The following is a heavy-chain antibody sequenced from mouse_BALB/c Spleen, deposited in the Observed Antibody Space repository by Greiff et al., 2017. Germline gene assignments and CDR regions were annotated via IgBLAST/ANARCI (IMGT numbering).Heavy chain of an antibody. V-gene: IGHV3-8*02. D-gene: IGHD1-1*01. Sequence: EVQLVESGPSLVKPSQTLSLTCSVTGDSITSGYWNWIRKFPGNKLEYMGYISYSGSTYYNPSLKSRISITRDTSKNQYYLQLNSVTTDDTSTYYCAKYGPITTVVANYFDFWGQGTTLTVSS. CDR2: ISYSGST. CDR3: AKYGPITTVVANYFDF. CDR1: GDSITSGY. J-gene: IGHJ2*01.